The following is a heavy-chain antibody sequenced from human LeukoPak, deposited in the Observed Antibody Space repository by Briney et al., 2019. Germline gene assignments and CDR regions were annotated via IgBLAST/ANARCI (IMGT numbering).Heavy chain of an antibody. V-gene: IGHV3-30*18. CDR1: GFTFSSCG. CDR3: AKGGNDYDSSALGFDY. Sequence: PGRSLRLSCAASGFTFSSCGMHWVRQAPGKGLEWVAVISYDGSNKYYAYSVKGRFTISRDNSKNTLYLQMNSLRAEDTAVYYCAKGGNDYDSSALGFDYWGQGTLVTVPS. CDR2: ISYDGSNK. D-gene: IGHD3-22*01. J-gene: IGHJ4*02.